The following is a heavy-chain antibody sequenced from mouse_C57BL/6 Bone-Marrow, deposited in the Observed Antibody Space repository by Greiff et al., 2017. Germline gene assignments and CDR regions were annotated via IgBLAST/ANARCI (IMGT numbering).Heavy chain of an antibody. CDR1: GYSITSGYY. V-gene: IGHV3-6*01. CDR2: ISYDGSN. D-gene: IGHD3-2*02. J-gene: IGHJ4*01. CDR3: ARVNSVRAMDY. Sequence: EVKLQESGPGLVKPSQSLSLTCSVTGYSITSGYYWNWIRQFPGNKLEWMGYISYDGSNNYNPSLKNRISITRDTSKNQFFLKLNSVTTEDTATYCCARVNSVRAMDYWGQGTSVTVSS.